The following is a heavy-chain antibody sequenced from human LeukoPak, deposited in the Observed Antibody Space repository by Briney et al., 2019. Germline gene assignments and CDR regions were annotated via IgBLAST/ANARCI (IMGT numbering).Heavy chain of an antibody. V-gene: IGHV3-48*03. CDR1: GFTFSSYE. CDR3: ASRASADTAMGTNP. Sequence: PGGSLRLSCEASGFTFSSYEMNWVRQAPGKGLEWVSYISSSGKTIYYADSTKGRFTVSRDNAKNSLYLQMNSLRAEDTAVYYCASRASADTAMGTNPWGQGTLVTVSS. CDR2: ISSSGKTI. D-gene: IGHD5-18*01. J-gene: IGHJ5*02.